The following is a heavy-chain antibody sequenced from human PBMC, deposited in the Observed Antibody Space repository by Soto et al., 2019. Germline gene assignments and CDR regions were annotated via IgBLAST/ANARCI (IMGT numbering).Heavy chain of an antibody. CDR1: GFTFSSYG. V-gene: IGHV3-30*18. CDR2: ISYDGSNK. J-gene: IGHJ4*02. Sequence: QVQLVESGGGVVQPGRSLRLSCAASGFTFSSYGMHWVRQAPGKGLEWVAVISYDGSNKYYADSVKGRFTISRDNSKNTLYLQTNSLRAEDTAVYYCAKALLVEQQLFSFDYWGQGTLVTVSS. D-gene: IGHD6-13*01. CDR3: AKALLVEQQLFSFDY.